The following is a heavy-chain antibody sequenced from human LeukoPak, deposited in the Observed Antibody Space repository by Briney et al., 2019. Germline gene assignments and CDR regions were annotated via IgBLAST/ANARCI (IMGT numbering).Heavy chain of an antibody. CDR1: GFRFNSCG. V-gene: IGHV3-33*01. CDR2: IWYDGTYK. CDR3: ATDRGDGYKGFDY. D-gene: IGHD5-24*01. Sequence: GSLRLSCAASGFRFNSCGFHWVRQAPGKGLEWVAVIWYDGTYKFYGDSVKGRFTISRDNSKSTVYLQMNSLRVEDTAVYYCATDRGDGYKGFDYWGQGTLVTVSS. J-gene: IGHJ4*02.